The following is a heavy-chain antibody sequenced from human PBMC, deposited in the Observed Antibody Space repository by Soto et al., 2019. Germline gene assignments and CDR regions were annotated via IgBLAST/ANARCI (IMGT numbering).Heavy chain of an antibody. CDR3: TKDTFGAWDS. CDR2: ISGSGGGT. V-gene: IGHV3-23*01. J-gene: IGHJ4*02. CDR1: GFTFSSYA. D-gene: IGHD3-10*01. Sequence: GGSLRLSCAASGFTFSSYAMSWVRQAPGKGLEWVSAISGSGGGTYYADSVKGRFTISRDSEKNTLYLQMNGLSAEDTAIYYCTKDTFGAWDSWGQGTLVTVSS.